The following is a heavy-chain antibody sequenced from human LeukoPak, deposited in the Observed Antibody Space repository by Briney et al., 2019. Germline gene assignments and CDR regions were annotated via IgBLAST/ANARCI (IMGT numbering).Heavy chain of an antibody. CDR1: GFTFSSYA. CDR3: ARRGNDFWSGYYFDY. Sequence: GSLRLSCAASGFTFSSYAMSWVRQAPGKGLEWIGEINHSGSTNYNPSLKSRVTISVDTSKNQFSLKLSSVTAADTAVYHCARRGNDFWSGYYFDYWGQGTLVTVSS. V-gene: IGHV4-34*01. CDR2: INHSGST. D-gene: IGHD3-3*01. J-gene: IGHJ4*02.